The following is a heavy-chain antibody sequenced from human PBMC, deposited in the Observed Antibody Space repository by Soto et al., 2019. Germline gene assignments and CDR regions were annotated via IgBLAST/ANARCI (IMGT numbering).Heavy chain of an antibody. D-gene: IGHD2-15*01. CDR2: ISTSNGNT. V-gene: IGHV1-18*04. Sequence: GASVKVSCKSSCYTFTRYGISLIRHSPGQVIEWIWLISTSNGNTKYAQKFQGRITMTTQTSTTTAYMELRSLRSNDTAVYYCAREIACSGTSCPWDYWGQGTLVTVSS. CDR1: CYTFTRYG. J-gene: IGHJ4*02. CDR3: AREIACSGTSCPWDY.